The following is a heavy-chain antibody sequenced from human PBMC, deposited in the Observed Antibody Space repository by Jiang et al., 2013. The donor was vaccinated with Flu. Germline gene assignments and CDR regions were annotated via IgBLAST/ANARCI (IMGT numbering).Heavy chain of an antibody. CDR3: ARDGVWGSYLDY. CDR1: GGSVSSGSYY. V-gene: IGHV4-61*01. D-gene: IGHD3-16*02. CDR2: IYYSGTT. Sequence: LLKPSETLSLTCTVSGGSVSSGSYYWSWIRQPPGQGLEWIGYIYYSGTTNYNPSLKSRVTISVDTSKSQFSLKLSSVTAADTAVYYCARDGVWGSYLDYWGQGTLVTVSS. J-gene: IGHJ4*02.